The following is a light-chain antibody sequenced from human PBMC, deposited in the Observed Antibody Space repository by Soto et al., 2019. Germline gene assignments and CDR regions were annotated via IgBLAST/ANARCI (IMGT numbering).Light chain of an antibody. Sequence: IQMPQYPSTLSASVGDRVTITCRASQSISSWLAWYQQKPGKAPKLLIYDASSLESGVPLRFSGSGSGTEFTLTISSLQPDDFATYYCQQYNTYWTFGQGTKVDI. CDR2: DAS. V-gene: IGKV1-5*01. CDR1: QSISSW. CDR3: QQYNTYWT. J-gene: IGKJ1*01.